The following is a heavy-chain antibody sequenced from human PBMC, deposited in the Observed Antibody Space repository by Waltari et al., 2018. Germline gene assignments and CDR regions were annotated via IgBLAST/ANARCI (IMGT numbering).Heavy chain of an antibody. J-gene: IGHJ4*02. V-gene: IGHV3-23*03. D-gene: IGHD3-3*01. Sequence: EVQLLESGGGLVQPGGSLRLSCAASGFTFSSYAMSWVRQAPGKGLEWVSVIYSGGSTYYADSVKGRFTISRDNSKNTLYLQMNSLRAEDTAVYYCAKDKADDFWSVHDYWGQGTLVTVSS. CDR2: IYSGGST. CDR3: AKDKADDFWSVHDY. CDR1: GFTFSSYA.